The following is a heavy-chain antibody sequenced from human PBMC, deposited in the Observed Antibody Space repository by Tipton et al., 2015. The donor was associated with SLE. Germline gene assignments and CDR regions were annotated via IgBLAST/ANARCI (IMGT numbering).Heavy chain of an antibody. V-gene: IGHV4-34*01. Sequence: TLSLTCAVYGGSFSGYSWNWIRQPPGKGLEWIGEINHSGSTNYNPSLKSRVSISVDTSKNQFSLKLSSVTAADTAVYYCARSRTVAGIHLGYYFDSWGQGTLVTVSS. CDR2: INHSGST. CDR1: GGSFSGYS. D-gene: IGHD6-19*01. J-gene: IGHJ4*02. CDR3: ARSRTVAGIHLGYYFDS.